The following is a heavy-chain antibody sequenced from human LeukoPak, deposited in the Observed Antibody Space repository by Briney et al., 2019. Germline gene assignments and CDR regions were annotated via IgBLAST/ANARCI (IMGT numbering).Heavy chain of an antibody. D-gene: IGHD6-6*01. CDR3: ARAWAARKGTNYYMDV. Sequence: PSETLSLTCAVYGGSFSGYYWSWIRQPPGKGLEWIGEINHSGSTNYNPSLKSRVTISVDTSKNQFSLKLSSVTAADTAVYYCARAWAARKGTNYYMDVRGKGTTVTVSS. CDR1: GGSFSGYY. CDR2: INHSGST. V-gene: IGHV4-34*01. J-gene: IGHJ6*03.